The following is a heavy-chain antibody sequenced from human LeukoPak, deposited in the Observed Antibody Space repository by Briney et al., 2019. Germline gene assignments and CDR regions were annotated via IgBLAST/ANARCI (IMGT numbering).Heavy chain of an antibody. Sequence: GRSLRLSCAASGFTFSSYGMHWVRQAPGKGLEWVAVISYDGSNKYYADSVKGRFTISRDNSKNTLYLQMNSLRAEDTAVYYCAKSTLDYWGQGTLVTASS. J-gene: IGHJ4*02. CDR1: GFTFSSYG. V-gene: IGHV3-30*18. CDR2: ISYDGSNK. CDR3: AKSTLDY.